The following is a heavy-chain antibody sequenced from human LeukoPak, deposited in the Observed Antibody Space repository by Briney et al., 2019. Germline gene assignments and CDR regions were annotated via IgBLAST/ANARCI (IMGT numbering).Heavy chain of an antibody. J-gene: IGHJ4*02. CDR3: AKIVSAWDGFDH. Sequence: HPGGSLRLSCAASGFTFSSYAMNWVRQAPGKGLEWVSYMSSSTTTIYYADSVKGRFTISRDSAKNSLFLQMNSLRVGDTAVYYCAKIVSAWDGFDHWGQGALVTVSS. D-gene: IGHD3-16*02. CDR2: MSSSTTTI. CDR1: GFTFSSYA. V-gene: IGHV3-48*04.